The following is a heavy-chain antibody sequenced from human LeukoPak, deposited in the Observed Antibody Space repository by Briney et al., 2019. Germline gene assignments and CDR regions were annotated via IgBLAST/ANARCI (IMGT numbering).Heavy chain of an antibody. CDR2: MNQSRHT. CDR1: GGSFSGYY. V-gene: IGHV4-34*01. J-gene: IGHJ5*02. Sequence: PADTLSLTCAVYGGSFSGYYWSWIRQPPGKGLEWIGEMNQSRHTNYNPSLKSRVNISVDTSKNHVSLKLSSVTAADTAVYYCASSRTTVTTLDPWGQGTLVTVSS. D-gene: IGHD4-17*01. CDR3: ASSRTTVTTLDP.